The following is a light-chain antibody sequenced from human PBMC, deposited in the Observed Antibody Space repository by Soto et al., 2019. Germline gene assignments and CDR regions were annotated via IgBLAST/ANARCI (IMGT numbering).Light chain of an antibody. J-gene: IGLJ1*01. CDR1: SNDVGGFNY. Sequence: QSALTQPASVSGSPGQSITISCTGTSNDVGGFNYVSWFQQHPGKAPKLIISEVSYRPSGVSHRFSGSKSGDTASLTISGLQAEDEADYYCSSYTSSSTLVFGNGTKVTVL. CDR2: EVS. CDR3: SSYTSSSTLV. V-gene: IGLV2-14*01.